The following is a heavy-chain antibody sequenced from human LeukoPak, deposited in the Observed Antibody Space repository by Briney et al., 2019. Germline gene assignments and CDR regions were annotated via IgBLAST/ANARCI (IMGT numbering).Heavy chain of an antibody. CDR2: INSDETST. CDR1: GFTFSNYW. D-gene: IGHD5/OR15-5a*01. J-gene: IGHJ4*02. V-gene: IGHV3-74*01. Sequence: GESLRLTCAASGFTFSNYWMHWVRQAPGKGLEWVSRINSDETSTNYADSVKGRFTISRDNAKNTLYLQMNSLRAEDTAVYYCASRRSTSFDYWGQGTLVTVSS. CDR3: ASRRSTSFDY.